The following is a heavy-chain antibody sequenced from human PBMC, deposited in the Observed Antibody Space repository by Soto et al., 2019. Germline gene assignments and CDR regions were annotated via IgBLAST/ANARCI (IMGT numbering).Heavy chain of an antibody. J-gene: IGHJ4*02. CDR2: IIPIIGTA. CDR3: ASGLEPPAAARFDY. Sequence: GASVKVSCKASGGTFSSYAISWVRQAPGQGLEWMGGIIPIIGTANYAQKFQGRVTITADKSTNTAYMELSSLRSEDTAVYYCASGLEPPAAARFDYWGQGTLVTV. V-gene: IGHV1-69*06. CDR1: GGTFSSYA. D-gene: IGHD6-13*01.